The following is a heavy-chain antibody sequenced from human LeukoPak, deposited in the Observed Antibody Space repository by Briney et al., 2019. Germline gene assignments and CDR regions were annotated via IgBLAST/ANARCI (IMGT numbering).Heavy chain of an antibody. J-gene: IGHJ4*02. CDR3: ARARIYDFWSGSLDY. CDR2: IYYSGST. Sequence: SETLSLTCTVSGGSISSHYWSWIRQPPGKGLEWIGYIYYSGSTNYNPSLKSRVTISVDTSKNQFSLKLSSVTAADTAVYYCARARIYDFWSGSLDYWGQGTLVTVSS. D-gene: IGHD3-3*01. V-gene: IGHV4-59*11. CDR1: GGSISSHY.